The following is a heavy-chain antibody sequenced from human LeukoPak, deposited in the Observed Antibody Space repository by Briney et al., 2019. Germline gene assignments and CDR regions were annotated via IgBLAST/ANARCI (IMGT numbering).Heavy chain of an antibody. D-gene: IGHD2-21*01. Sequence: GGSLRLSCAASGFTFSSYSIHWVRQAPGKGLEWVAVVSYDGSSENYADSVKGRFTISRDNSKNTLYLQMNSLRAEDTAVYYCARDRVLYFYYGMDVWGQGTTVSVSS. V-gene: IGHV3-30-3*01. CDR3: ARDRVLYFYYGMDV. CDR1: GFTFSSYS. J-gene: IGHJ6*02. CDR2: VSYDGSSE.